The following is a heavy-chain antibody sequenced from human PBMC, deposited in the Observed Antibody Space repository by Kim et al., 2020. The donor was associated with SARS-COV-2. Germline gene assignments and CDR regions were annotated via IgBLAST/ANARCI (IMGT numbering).Heavy chain of an antibody. J-gene: IGHJ4*02. V-gene: IGHV3-7*03. CDR2: IKQDGSEK. CDR1: GFTFSSYW. D-gene: IGHD2-2*01. CDR3: AREGVVPAAPNFDY. Sequence: GGSLRLSCAASGFTFSSYWMSWVRQAPGKGLEWVANIKQDGSEKYYVDSVKGRFTISRDNAKNSLYLQMNSLRAEDTAVYYCAREGVVPAAPNFDYWGQGTLVTVSS.